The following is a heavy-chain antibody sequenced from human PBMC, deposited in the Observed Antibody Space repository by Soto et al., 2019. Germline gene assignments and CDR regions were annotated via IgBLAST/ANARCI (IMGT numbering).Heavy chain of an antibody. D-gene: IGHD2-21*02. Sequence: GASVKVSCKASGYTFASYARHWVRQAPGQRLEWMGWINAGNGNTKYSQKFQGRVTITRDTSASTAYMELSSLRSEDTAVYYCARSIVVVTALDYWGQGTLLTVSS. J-gene: IGHJ4*02. V-gene: IGHV1-3*01. CDR1: GYTFASYA. CDR3: ARSIVVVTALDY. CDR2: INAGNGNT.